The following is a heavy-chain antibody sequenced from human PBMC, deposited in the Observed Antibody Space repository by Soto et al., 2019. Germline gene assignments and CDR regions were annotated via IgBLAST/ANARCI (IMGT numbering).Heavy chain of an antibody. D-gene: IGHD5-18*01. CDR3: ARGDQVWFY. CDR1: GYTFTSYG. Sequence: QVQLVQSGAEVKKPGASVKVSCKASGYTFTSYGISWVRQAPGQGLEWMGWISPYNGDTNYAQKVQGRVTMTTDTSTNTAYMELRSRRSDVTAVYYCARGDQVWFYWGQGTLVTVSS. CDR2: ISPYNGDT. J-gene: IGHJ4*02. V-gene: IGHV1-18*01.